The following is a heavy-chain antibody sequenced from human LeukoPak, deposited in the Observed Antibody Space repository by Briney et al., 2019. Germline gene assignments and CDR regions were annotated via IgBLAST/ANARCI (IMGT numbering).Heavy chain of an antibody. J-gene: IGHJ3*02. V-gene: IGHV3-53*01. CDR1: GFTVSSNY. D-gene: IGHD3-3*01. CDR3: ARGAEGRFWGAFHI. Sequence: GGSLRLSCAASGFTVSSNYMSWVRQAPGQGLEWLSVIYSGGSTYYADSVKGRFTISRDNSKNTLYLQMNSLRAEDTAVYYCARGAEGRFWGAFHIWGQGTMVTVSS. CDR2: IYSGGST.